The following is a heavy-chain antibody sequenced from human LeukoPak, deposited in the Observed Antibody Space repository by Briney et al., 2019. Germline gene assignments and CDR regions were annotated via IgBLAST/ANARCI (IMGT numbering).Heavy chain of an antibody. CDR3: AKSNGYGLVDI. J-gene: IGHJ3*02. V-gene: IGHV4-34*12. CDR2: IFYSGST. CDR1: GGSFSDYY. Sequence: MTSETLSLTCAVYGGSFSDYYWGWIRQPPGKGLEWIGNIFYSGSTYYSPSLRSRVTISLDTSRNQFSLKLNSVTAADTAVYYCAKSNGYGLVDIWGQGTMVTVSS. D-gene: IGHD3-10*01.